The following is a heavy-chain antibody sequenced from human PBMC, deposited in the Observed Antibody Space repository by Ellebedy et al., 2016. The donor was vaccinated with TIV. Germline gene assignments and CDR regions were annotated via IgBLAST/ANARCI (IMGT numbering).Heavy chain of an antibody. Sequence: SETLSLXXTVSGGSISSSSYYWGWIRQPPGKGLEWIGSIYYSGSTYYNPSLKSRVTISVDTSKNQFSLKLSSVTAADTAVYYCARRDDYGDLRGAFDIWGQGTRVTVSS. CDR1: GGSISSSSYY. V-gene: IGHV4-39*07. CDR2: IYYSGST. CDR3: ARRDDYGDLRGAFDI. J-gene: IGHJ3*02. D-gene: IGHD4-17*01.